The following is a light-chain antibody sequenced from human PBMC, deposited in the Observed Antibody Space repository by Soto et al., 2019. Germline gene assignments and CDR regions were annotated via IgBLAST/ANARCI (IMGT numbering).Light chain of an antibody. J-gene: IGKJ1*01. CDR1: QSISSW. Sequence: DIQMTQSPSTLSASVGDRGTITCRASQSISSWLAWYQQKPGKAPKLLIYKASSLESGVPSRFSGSASGTEFTLTISSLQPDDFATYYCQQYNSYWTFGQGTKVDI. CDR3: QQYNSYWT. CDR2: KAS. V-gene: IGKV1-5*03.